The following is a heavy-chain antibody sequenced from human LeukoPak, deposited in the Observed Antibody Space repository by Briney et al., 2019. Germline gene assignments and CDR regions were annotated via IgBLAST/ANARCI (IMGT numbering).Heavy chain of an antibody. CDR2: IIPIFGTA. CDR3: ARVNCSGGSCYPTLYYFDY. Sequence: ASVKVSCKASGGTFSSYAISWVRQAPGQGLEWMGGIIPIFGTANYAQKFQGRVTITADESTSTAYMELSSLRSEDTAVYYCARVNCSGGSCYPTLYYFDYWGQGTLVTVSS. CDR1: GGTFSSYA. V-gene: IGHV1-69*01. J-gene: IGHJ4*02. D-gene: IGHD2-15*01.